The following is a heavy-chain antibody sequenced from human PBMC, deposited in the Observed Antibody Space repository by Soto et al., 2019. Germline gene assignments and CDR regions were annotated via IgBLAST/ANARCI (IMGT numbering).Heavy chain of an antibody. CDR2: IIPIFGTA. V-gene: IGHV1-69*01. D-gene: IGHD4-17*01. J-gene: IGHJ4*02. Sequence: QVQLVQSGAEVRKPGSSVEVSCKASGGTFSSYAISWVRQAPGQGLEWMGGIIPIFGTANYAQKFQGRVTITADESTSTAYMELSSLRSEDTAVYYCARDGGGHGDYPPWYFDYWGQGTLVTVSS. CDR1: GGTFSSYA. CDR3: ARDGGGHGDYPPWYFDY.